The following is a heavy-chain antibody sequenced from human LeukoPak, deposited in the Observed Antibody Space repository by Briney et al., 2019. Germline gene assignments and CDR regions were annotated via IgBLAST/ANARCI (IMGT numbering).Heavy chain of an antibody. CDR3: GKTTTGYSSGQKPAWPVDY. CDR2: VFGSGGSA. CDR1: GFTFSTYE. V-gene: IGHV3-23*01. Sequence: GGSLRLSCAVSGFTFSTYEMNWFRQAPGKGLEWVSGVFGSGGSAHYADSVKGRFTISRDNSKNTVYLEMNSLRAEDTAIYFCGKTTTGYSSGQKPAWPVDYWGQGTLVTVSS. D-gene: IGHD6-19*01. J-gene: IGHJ4*02.